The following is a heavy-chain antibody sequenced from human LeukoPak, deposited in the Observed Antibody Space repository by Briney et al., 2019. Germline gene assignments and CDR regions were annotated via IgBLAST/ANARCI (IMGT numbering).Heavy chain of an antibody. D-gene: IGHD2-21*01. V-gene: IGHV1-18*01. Sequence: ASVKVSCKASGYTFTSYGISWVRQAPGQGLEWMGWISAYNGNTNYAQKLQGRVTMTSNTSISTAYMELSSLRSEDTAVYYCARAWVIARLGDAFDIWGQGTMVTVSS. CDR1: GYTFTSYG. CDR2: ISAYNGNT. CDR3: ARAWVIARLGDAFDI. J-gene: IGHJ3*02.